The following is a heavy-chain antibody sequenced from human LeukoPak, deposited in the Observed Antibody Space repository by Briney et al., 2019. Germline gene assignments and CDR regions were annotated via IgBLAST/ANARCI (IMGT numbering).Heavy chain of an antibody. J-gene: IGHJ4*02. CDR3: ARGRIAVAGTSFDD. D-gene: IGHD6-19*01. CDR1: GYTFTSYD. CDR2: MNPNSGNT. V-gene: IGHV1-8*03. Sequence: GASVKVSCKASGYTFTSYDINWVRQATGQGLEWMGWMNPNSGNTGYAQKFQGRVTITRNTSISTAYMELSSLRSEDTAVYYCARGRIAVAGTSFDDWGQGTLVTVSS.